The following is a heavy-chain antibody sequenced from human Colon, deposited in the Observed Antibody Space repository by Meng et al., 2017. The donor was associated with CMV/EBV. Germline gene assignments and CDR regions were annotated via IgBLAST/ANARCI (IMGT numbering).Heavy chain of an antibody. J-gene: IGHJ4*02. CDR2: INRDATTT. V-gene: IGHV3-74*03. Sequence: EGQLVESGGVVVQPWGSLRLSCEASGFTFSSYWMHWVRQAPGKGLVWVSGINRDATTTMYADSVKGRFTISRDNAKNTLYLQMNGLRAEDTAVYYCARAYDEWGRGTLVTVSS. CDR1: GFTFSSYW. CDR3: ARAYDE.